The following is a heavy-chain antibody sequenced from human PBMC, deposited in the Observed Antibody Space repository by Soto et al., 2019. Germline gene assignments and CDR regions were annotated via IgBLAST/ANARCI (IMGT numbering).Heavy chain of an antibody. CDR2: IYYSGST. CDR1: GGSISSYY. D-gene: IGHD2-15*01. Sequence: QVQLQESGPGLVKPSETLSLTCTVSGGSISSYYWSWIRQPPGKGLEWIGYIYYSGSTNYNPSLKSRVPISVDTSKNQFSLKLSSVTAADTAVYYCAREGYCSGGSCYSRYYYYYMDVWGKGTTVTVSS. J-gene: IGHJ6*03. V-gene: IGHV4-59*01. CDR3: AREGYCSGGSCYSRYYYYYMDV.